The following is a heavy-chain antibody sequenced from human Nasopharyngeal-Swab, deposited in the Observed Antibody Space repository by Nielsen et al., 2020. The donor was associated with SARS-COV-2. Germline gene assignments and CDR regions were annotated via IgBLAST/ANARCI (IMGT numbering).Heavy chain of an antibody. D-gene: IGHD3-16*02. CDR1: GYTFTSYA. J-gene: IGHJ6*02. CDR2: INAGNGNT. Sequence: ASVKVSCKASGYTFTSYAMHWVRQAPGQRLEWMGWINAGNGNTKYSQKFQGRVTMTRNTSISTAYMELSSLRSEDTAVYYCARSARYYDYVWGSYRQSGMDVWGQGTTVTVSS. CDR3: ARSARYYDYVWGSYRQSGMDV. V-gene: IGHV1-3*01.